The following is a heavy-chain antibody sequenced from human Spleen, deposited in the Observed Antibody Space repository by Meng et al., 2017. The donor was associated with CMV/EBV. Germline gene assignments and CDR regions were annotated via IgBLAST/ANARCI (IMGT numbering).Heavy chain of an antibody. Sequence: SVKVSCMASGGIFRTSAITWVRQTPGQGLEWMGGIIPAFGTPNYAQKFQGRVTVTADDSTGTAYLELRSLTSDDTAMYFCARGRFASPNAYDMWGQGTKVTVSS. CDR2: IIPAFGTP. CDR1: GGIFRTSA. CDR3: ARGRFASPNAYDM. J-gene: IGHJ3*02. D-gene: IGHD3-3*01. V-gene: IGHV1-69*13.